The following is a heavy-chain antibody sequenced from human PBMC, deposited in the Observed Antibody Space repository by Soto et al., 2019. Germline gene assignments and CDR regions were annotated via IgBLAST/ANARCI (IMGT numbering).Heavy chain of an antibody. J-gene: IGHJ3*01. D-gene: IGHD2-2*01. CDR1: GGTISNYV. CDR2: IIPSFGTA. V-gene: IGHV1-69*12. Sequence: QVQLVQSGAEVKKPGSSVKVSCKASGGTISNYVITWVRQAPGHGLEWIGEIIPSFGTANYAQKLQGRVTITADESTSTAYVEWRSLRSEDTALYCCAREASDSNCCTGCSGGLDVWGQGTMFTVSS. CDR3: AREASDSNCCTGCSGGLDV.